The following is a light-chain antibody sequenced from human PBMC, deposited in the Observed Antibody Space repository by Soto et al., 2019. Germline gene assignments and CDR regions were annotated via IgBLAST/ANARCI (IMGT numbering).Light chain of an antibody. J-gene: IGLJ2*01. CDR2: NNI. CDR1: SFNIGAGYD. V-gene: IGLV1-40*01. Sequence: QSALTQPPSVSGAPGQRVTISCTGSSFNIGAGYDVHWYQQLPGTAPKLLIYNNINRPSGVPDRFSGSKSGTSASLAITGLQPEDEADYYCQSYDTMLSGPGVFGGGTQLTVL. CDR3: QSYDTMLSGPGV.